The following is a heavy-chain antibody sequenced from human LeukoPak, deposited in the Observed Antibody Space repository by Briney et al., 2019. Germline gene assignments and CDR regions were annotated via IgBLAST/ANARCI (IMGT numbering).Heavy chain of an antibody. Sequence: PGGSLRLSCAASGFTFSSYAMHWVRQAPGKGLEWVAVISYDGSNKYYADSVKGRFTISRDNSKNTLYLQMNSLRAEDTAVYYCARVAYYYDSSGYYALGYWGQGTLVTVSS. D-gene: IGHD3-22*01. CDR2: ISYDGSNK. V-gene: IGHV3-30-3*01. CDR1: GFTFSSYA. CDR3: ARVAYYYDSSGYYALGY. J-gene: IGHJ4*02.